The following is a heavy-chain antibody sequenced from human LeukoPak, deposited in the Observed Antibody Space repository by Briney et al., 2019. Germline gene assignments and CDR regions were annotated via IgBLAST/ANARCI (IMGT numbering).Heavy chain of an antibody. CDR1: GGSFSGYY. CDR3: ARGRAAAGTTNNDY. Sequence: SETLSLTCAVYGGSFSGYYWSWIRQPPGKGLEWIGEINHSGSTNYNPSLKSRVTISVDTSKNQFSLKLSSVTAADTAVYYCARGRAAAGTTNNDYWGQGTLVTVSS. D-gene: IGHD6-13*01. CDR2: INHSGST. J-gene: IGHJ4*02. V-gene: IGHV4-34*01.